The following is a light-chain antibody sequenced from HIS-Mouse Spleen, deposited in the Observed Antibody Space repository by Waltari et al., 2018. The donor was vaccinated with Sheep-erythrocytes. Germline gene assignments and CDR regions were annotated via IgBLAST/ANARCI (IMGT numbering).Light chain of an antibody. V-gene: IGLV2-11*01. CDR2: DVS. CDR1: SSDVGGYNS. J-gene: IGLJ1*01. Sequence: QSALTQPRSVSGSPGPSFPISCTGTSSDVGGYNSVSWYQQHPGKAPKLMIYDVSKRPSGVPDRFSGSKSGNTASLTISGLQAEDEADYYCCSYAGSYNHVFATGTKVTVL. CDR3: CSYAGSYNHV.